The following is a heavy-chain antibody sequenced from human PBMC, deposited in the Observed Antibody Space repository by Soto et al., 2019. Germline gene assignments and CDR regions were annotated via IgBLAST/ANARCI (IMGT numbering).Heavy chain of an antibody. V-gene: IGHV3-48*03. Sequence: GGSLRLSCAASGFTFSSYEMNWVRQAAGKGLEWVSYISSSGSTIYYADSVKGRFTISRDNAKNSLYLQMNSLRAEDTAVYYCTTRDYGSGSLYYFDYWGQGTLVTVSS. CDR3: TTRDYGSGSLYYFDY. D-gene: IGHD3-10*01. CDR1: GFTFSSYE. CDR2: ISSSGSTI. J-gene: IGHJ4*02.